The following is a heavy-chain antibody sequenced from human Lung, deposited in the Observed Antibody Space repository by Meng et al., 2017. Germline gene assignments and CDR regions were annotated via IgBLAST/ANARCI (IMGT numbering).Heavy chain of an antibody. J-gene: IGHJ4*02. CDR2: IIDSGST. CDR3: VRRTYSSGWYFDY. D-gene: IGHD6-19*01. V-gene: IGHV4-34*02. Sequence: QVQLQPWGAGLLKPSETLSLTCAVHGGCFSGYYWSWIRQPPGKGLEWIGEIIDSGSTNYNPSLKSRVTISVDTSKNQFSLRVTSVTAADRAVYYCVRRTYSSGWYFDYWGQGTLVTVSS. CDR1: GGCFSGYY.